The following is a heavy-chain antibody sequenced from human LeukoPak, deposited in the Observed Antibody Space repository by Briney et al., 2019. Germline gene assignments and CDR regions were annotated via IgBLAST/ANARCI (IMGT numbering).Heavy chain of an antibody. Sequence: GGSLRLSCAASGFTFSSYAMSWVRQAPGKGLEWVSAISGSGGSTYYADSVKGRFTISRDNSKNTLYLQMNSLRAEDTAVYYCAKDQVETEITIFGVVTLYYFDYWGQGTLVTVSS. J-gene: IGHJ4*02. V-gene: IGHV3-23*01. CDR2: ISGSGGST. D-gene: IGHD3-3*01. CDR1: GFTFSSYA. CDR3: AKDQVETEITIFGVVTLYYFDY.